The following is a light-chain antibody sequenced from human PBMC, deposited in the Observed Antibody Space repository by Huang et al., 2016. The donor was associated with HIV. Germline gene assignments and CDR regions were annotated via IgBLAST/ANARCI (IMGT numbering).Light chain of an antibody. V-gene: IGKV3-11*01. CDR1: QSVSSF. J-gene: IGKJ4*02. Sequence: EIVLTQSPATLSLSPGERATLSCRASQSVSSFLSWYQQKPGQGPRLLIYDTSNRATGIPARFSGSGSGTDFTLTISSLEPEDFAVYYCQQRTNWPALTFGGGTKVETK. CDR2: DTS. CDR3: QQRTNWPALT.